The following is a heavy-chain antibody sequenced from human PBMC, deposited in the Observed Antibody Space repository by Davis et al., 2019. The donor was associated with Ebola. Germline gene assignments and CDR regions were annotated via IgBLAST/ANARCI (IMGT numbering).Heavy chain of an antibody. CDR3: ARDTFTVTTSPFFSYYGMDV. D-gene: IGHD4-11*01. V-gene: IGHV3-23*01. Sequence: GESLKISCAASGFTFSNYAMSWVRQAPGKGLEWVSGISGSGATIYYADSVKGRFTISRDNAKNSLYLQMNSLRAEDTAVYYCARDTFTVTTSPFFSYYGMDVWGQGTTVTVSS. J-gene: IGHJ6*02. CDR2: ISGSGATI. CDR1: GFTFSNYA.